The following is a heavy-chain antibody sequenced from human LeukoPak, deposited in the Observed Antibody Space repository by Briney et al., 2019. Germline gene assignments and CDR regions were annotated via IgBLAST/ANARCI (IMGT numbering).Heavy chain of an antibody. CDR1: GFTVSNNY. D-gene: IGHD3-3*01. CDR3: TRVLWSGYCFDY. V-gene: IGHV3-66*02. J-gene: IGHJ4*02. CDR2: IYIGGTT. Sequence: PGGSLRLSCAASGFTVSNNYMTWVHQAPGKGLEWVSTIYIGGTTDYADSVKGRFTISRDNSKNTLHLQMDSLRVEDTAVYYCTRVLWSGYCFDYWGQGILVTVSS.